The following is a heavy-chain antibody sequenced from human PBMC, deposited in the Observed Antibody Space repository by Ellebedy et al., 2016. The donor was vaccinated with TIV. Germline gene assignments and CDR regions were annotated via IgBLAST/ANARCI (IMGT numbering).Heavy chain of an antibody. Sequence: ASVKVSCXASGYTFTGYYMHWVRQAPGQGLEWMGWINPNSGGTNYAQKFQGWVTMTRDTSISTAYMELSRLRSDDTAVYYCARDEEGFYSSSNPWGQGTLVTVSS. CDR3: ARDEEGFYSSSNP. CDR2: INPNSGGT. J-gene: IGHJ5*02. D-gene: IGHD6-13*01. V-gene: IGHV1-2*04. CDR1: GYTFTGYY.